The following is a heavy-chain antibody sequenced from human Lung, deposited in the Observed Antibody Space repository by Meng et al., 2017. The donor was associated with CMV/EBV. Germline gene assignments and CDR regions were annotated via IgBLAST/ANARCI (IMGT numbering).Heavy chain of an antibody. Sequence: SXKISXAASGFTFSTYAMHWVRQAPGKGLEWVAVISFDGSNKYYADSVWGRSIISRDNPNNTVSLQMNSLRVEDTALYYCVRDGQAGAKVLYYWGQGTLVTVSS. J-gene: IGHJ4*02. D-gene: IGHD6-25*01. CDR2: ISFDGSNK. V-gene: IGHV3-30*04. CDR3: VRDGQAGAKVLYY. CDR1: GFTFSTYA.